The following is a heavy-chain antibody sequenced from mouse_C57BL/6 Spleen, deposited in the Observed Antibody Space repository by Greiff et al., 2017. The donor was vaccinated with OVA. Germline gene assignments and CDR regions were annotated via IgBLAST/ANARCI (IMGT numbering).Heavy chain of an antibody. CDR1: GFTFSDYG. J-gene: IGHJ4*01. CDR3: ARSTTVVGDAMDY. CDR2: ISSGRSTI. V-gene: IGHV5-17*01. Sequence: EVHLVESGGGLVKPGGSLKLSCAASGFTFSDYGLHWVRQAPETGLEWVAYISSGRSTIYYADTVKGRFTISRDNAKNTLFLQMTSLRSEDTAMDYCARSTTVVGDAMDYWGQGTSVTVSS. D-gene: IGHD1-1*01.